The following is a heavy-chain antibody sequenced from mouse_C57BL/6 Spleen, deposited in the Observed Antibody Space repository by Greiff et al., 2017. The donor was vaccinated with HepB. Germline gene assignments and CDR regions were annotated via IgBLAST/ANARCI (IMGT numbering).Heavy chain of an antibody. D-gene: IGHD2-10*02. J-gene: IGHJ2*01. CDR2: ISSGGSYT. CDR3: ARYGNSNFDY. Sequence: EVKLMESGGDLVKPGGSLKLSCAASGFTFSSYGMSWVRQTPDKRLEWVATISSGGSYTYYPDSVKGRFTISRDNAKNTLYLQMSSLKSEDTAMYYCARYGNSNFDYWGQGTTLTVSS. CDR1: GFTFSSYG. V-gene: IGHV5-6*01.